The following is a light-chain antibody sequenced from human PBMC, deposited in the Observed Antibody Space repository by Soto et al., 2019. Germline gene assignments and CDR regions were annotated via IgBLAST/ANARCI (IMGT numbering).Light chain of an antibody. CDR3: QQYCSSPPCT. Sequence: TVVNQSTDSLAVCLRERATINCKSTQSVLYRSKNKNYLAWYQQKPGQHPKLLIYLRSTRESVVPDRFRGRGSGKDFTLAISSLQAEDVAVYYCQQYCSSPPCTFAEGTKLDIK. J-gene: IGKJ4*01. CDR1: QSVLYRSKNKNY. V-gene: IGKV4-1*01. CDR2: LRS.